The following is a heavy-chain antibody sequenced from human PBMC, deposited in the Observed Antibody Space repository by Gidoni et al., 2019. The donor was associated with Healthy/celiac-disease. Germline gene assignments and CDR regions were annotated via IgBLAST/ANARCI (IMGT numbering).Heavy chain of an antibody. D-gene: IGHD1-7*01. Sequence: QVPLVQSGAEVKKPGSSVQVSCKASGGTFTRYAISWVRQAPGQGLEWMGGIIPIFGTANYAQKFQGRVTITADESTSTAYMELSSLRSEDTAVYYCARVPTRSGTTFLFDYWGQGTLVTVSS. CDR1: GGTFTRYA. CDR3: ARVPTRSGTTFLFDY. CDR2: IIPIFGTA. V-gene: IGHV1-69*01. J-gene: IGHJ4*02.